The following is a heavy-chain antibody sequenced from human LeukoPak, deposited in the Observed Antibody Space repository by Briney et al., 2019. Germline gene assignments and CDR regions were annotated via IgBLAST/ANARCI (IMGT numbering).Heavy chain of an antibody. CDR1: GGTFSSYA. Sequence: SVKVSCKASGGTFSSYAISWVRQAPGQGLEWMGGIIPIFGTANYAQKFQGRVTITADKSTSTAYMELSSLRSEDTAVYYCARDEGYCSSTSCPGHYRGQGTLVTVSS. D-gene: IGHD2-2*01. V-gene: IGHV1-69*06. J-gene: IGHJ4*02. CDR3: ARDEGYCSSTSCPGHY. CDR2: IIPIFGTA.